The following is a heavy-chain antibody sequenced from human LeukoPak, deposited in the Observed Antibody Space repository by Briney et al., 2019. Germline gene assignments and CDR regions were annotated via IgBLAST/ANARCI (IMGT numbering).Heavy chain of an antibody. CDR1: GGSISSGPYY. J-gene: IGHJ6*02. CDR2: ITYSGNT. CDR3: ARIAYDALDSYYYGMDV. Sequence: PSETLSLTCPVSGGSISSGPYYWIWIRQHPGKGLEWIGYITYSGNTYYYPALNSRVTVSLDTSKTQFSLKLSSVIAADTAVYYCARIAYDALDSYYYGMDVWGQGTTVTVSS. D-gene: IGHD3-3*01. V-gene: IGHV4-31*03.